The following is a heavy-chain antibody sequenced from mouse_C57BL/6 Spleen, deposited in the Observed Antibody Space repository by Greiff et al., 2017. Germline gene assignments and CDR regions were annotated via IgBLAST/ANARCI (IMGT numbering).Heavy chain of an antibody. Sequence: EVKLVESGPELVKPGASVKISCKASGYSFTDYNMNWVKQSNGKSLEWIGVINPNYGTTSYNQKFKGKATLTVDQSSSTAYMQLNSLTSEDSAVYYCAREDDGYLYAMDYWGQGTSVTVSS. V-gene: IGHV1-39*01. CDR3: AREDDGYLYAMDY. CDR1: GYSFTDYN. D-gene: IGHD2-3*01. J-gene: IGHJ4*01. CDR2: INPNYGTT.